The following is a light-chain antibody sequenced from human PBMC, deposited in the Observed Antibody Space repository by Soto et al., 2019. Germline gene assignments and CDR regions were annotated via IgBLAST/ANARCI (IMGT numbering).Light chain of an antibody. CDR3: QHYNTYPWT. V-gene: IGKV1-5*03. Sequence: DIQMTESPSTLSASVGDRATITRRASQSISSWVAWYKQKPGKGPKILSYKASHLERGLPTRCSCSGAGTEFTLTISSLQPCDFETYYCQHYNTYPWTVGHGTKVDIK. CDR2: KAS. CDR1: QSISSW. J-gene: IGKJ1*01.